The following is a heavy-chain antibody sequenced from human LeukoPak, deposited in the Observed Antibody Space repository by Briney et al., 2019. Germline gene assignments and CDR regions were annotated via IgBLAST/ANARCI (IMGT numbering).Heavy chain of an antibody. J-gene: IGHJ4*02. CDR3: ARLPFYDSSGY. CDR2: IYYSGST. CDR1: GGSISSYY. V-gene: IGHV4-59*08. D-gene: IGHD3-22*01. Sequence: SETLSLTCAVAGGSISSYYWSWIRQPPGKGLEWIGYIYYSGSTNYNPSLKSRVTISVDTSKNQFSLKLSSVTAADTAVYYCARLPFYDSSGYWGQGTLVTVSS.